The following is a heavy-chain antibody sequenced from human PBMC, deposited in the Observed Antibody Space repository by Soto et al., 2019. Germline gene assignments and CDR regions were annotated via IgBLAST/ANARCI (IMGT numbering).Heavy chain of an antibody. CDR3: ARVSGIYYYGMDV. J-gene: IGHJ6*02. CDR1: GGSISSRSYF. V-gene: IGHV4-39*07. CDR2: INHSGIT. D-gene: IGHD3-10*01. Sequence: PSETLSLTCTVSGGSISSRSYFWGWIRPPPGKGLEWNGEINHSGITNYNPSLKSRVTISVDTSKNQFSLKLSSVTAADTAVYYCARVSGIYYYGMDVWGQGTTVTVSS.